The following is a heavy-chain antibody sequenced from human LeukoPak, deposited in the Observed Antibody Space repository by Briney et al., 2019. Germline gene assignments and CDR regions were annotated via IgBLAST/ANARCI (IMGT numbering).Heavy chain of an antibody. V-gene: IGHV3-48*03. CDR3: ASNYYDSSGYYYSYFDY. CDR2: ISSSGSTI. J-gene: IGHJ4*02. CDR1: GFTFSSYE. D-gene: IGHD3-22*01. Sequence: HPGGSLRLSCAASGFTFSSYEMNWVRQAPGKGLEWVSYISSSGSTIYYADSVKGRFTISRDNAKNSLYLQMNSLRAEDTAVYYCASNYYDSSGYYYSYFDYWGQGTLVTVSS.